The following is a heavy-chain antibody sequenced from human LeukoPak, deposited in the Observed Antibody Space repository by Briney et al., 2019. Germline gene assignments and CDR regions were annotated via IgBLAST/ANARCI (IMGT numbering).Heavy chain of an antibody. CDR1: GFTFNRYS. Sequence: GGSLRLSCAASGFTFNRYSMNWVRQAPGKGLEWVSTIGGGGDSTYYADSVKGRFTISRDNSKNTLYLQMNSLRAEDTAIYYCAKDYRVVSRAYGMDVWGQGTTVTVSS. J-gene: IGHJ6*02. V-gene: IGHV3-23*01. D-gene: IGHD2-8*02. CDR3: AKDYRVVSRAYGMDV. CDR2: IGGGGDST.